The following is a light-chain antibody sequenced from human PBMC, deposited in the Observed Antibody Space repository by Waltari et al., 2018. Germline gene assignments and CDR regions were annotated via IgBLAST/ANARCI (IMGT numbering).Light chain of an antibody. V-gene: IGKV2-30*01. CDR1: QSLVSSDGNTY. J-gene: IGKJ1*01. Sequence: DVVMTQSPLSLPVTLGQPASISCRSPQSLVSSDGNTYFIGFQQGPGQSPRRLLYKASNRDSGVPGRFRGRGYGSDFTLRISRVEGEDVGVYYCMQGTHWPWTFGQGTKVEIK. CDR2: KAS. CDR3: MQGTHWPWT.